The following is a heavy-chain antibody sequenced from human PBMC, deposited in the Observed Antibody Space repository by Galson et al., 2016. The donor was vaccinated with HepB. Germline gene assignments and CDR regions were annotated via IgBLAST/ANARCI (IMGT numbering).Heavy chain of an antibody. Sequence: SVKVSCKASGYTFTSYGISWVRQAPGQGLEWMGWISTYNGDTKYGQKFQGRVTMTTDTSTTTAYMEVRNLRSDDTAVYYCARDYTIKAPGTGRFEPWGQGTLVTVSS. CDR1: GYTFTSYG. J-gene: IGHJ5*02. D-gene: IGHD6-13*01. V-gene: IGHV1-18*01. CDR2: ISTYNGDT. CDR3: ARDYTIKAPGTGRFEP.